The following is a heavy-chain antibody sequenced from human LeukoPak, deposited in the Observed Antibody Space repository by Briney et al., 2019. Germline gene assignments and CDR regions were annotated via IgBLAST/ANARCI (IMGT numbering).Heavy chain of an antibody. V-gene: IGHV4-4*09. Sequence: SETLSLTCTVSGGSISSYYWSWIRQPPGKGLEWIGYIYTSGSTNYNPSLKSRVTISADTSKNQFSLKPSSVTAADTAVYYCARRTYYYYMDVWGKGTTVIVSS. J-gene: IGHJ6*03. CDR2: IYTSGST. CDR1: GGSISSYY. CDR3: ARRTYYYYMDV.